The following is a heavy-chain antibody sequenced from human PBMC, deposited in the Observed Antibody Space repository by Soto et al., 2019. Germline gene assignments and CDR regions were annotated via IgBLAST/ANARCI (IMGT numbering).Heavy chain of an antibody. CDR3: TTDQAGGYFSYFGVVV. CDR1: GFTFSNAW. D-gene: IGHD2-15*01. V-gene: IGHV3-15*01. CDR2: ISSKGDGETT. J-gene: IGHJ6*02. Sequence: PGGSLRLSCAASGFTFSNAWMSWVRQAPGKALEWVGRISSKGDGETTDYAAPVRGRFTISRDDSKNTIFLQTNSLKAEDTAVDYCTTDQAGGYFSYFGVVVWGQGTTVTVSS.